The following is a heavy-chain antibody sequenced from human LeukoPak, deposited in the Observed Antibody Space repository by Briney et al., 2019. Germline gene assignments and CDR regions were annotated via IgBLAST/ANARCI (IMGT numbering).Heavy chain of an antibody. Sequence: SETLSLTCTVSGGSISSYYWSWNRQPPGKGLEWIGYIYYSGSTNYNPSLKSRVTISVDTSKNQFSLKLSSVTAADTAVYYCASITGTSVLVYWGQGTLVTVSS. CDR1: GGSISSYY. CDR2: IYYSGST. CDR3: ASITGTSVLVY. J-gene: IGHJ4*02. D-gene: IGHD1/OR15-1a*01. V-gene: IGHV4-59*08.